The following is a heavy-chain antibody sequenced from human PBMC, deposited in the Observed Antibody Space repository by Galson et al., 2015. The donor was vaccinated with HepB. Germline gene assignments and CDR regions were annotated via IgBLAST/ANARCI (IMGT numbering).Heavy chain of an antibody. CDR2: INPNNGGA. V-gene: IGHV1-2*02. D-gene: IGHD4-17*01. J-gene: IGHJ4*02. CDR1: GYTFTGYY. Sequence: SVKVSCKASGYTFTGYYMHWVRQAPGQGLDWMGWINPNNGGANYAQHFQGRVTMTRDTSISTAYMELSRLRSDDTAVYYCARTNLDYGDLYYFDYWGQGTLVTVSS. CDR3: ARTNLDYGDLYYFDY.